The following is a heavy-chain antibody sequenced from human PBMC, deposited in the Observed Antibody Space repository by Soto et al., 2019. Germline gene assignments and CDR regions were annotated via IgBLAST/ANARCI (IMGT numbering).Heavy chain of an antibody. D-gene: IGHD3-10*01. Sequence: SETLSLTCTVSGGSISSGGYYWSWIRQHPGKGLEWIGYIYYSGSTYYNPSLKSRVTISVDTSKNQFSLKLSSVTAADTAVYYCARITSYYGSGIDYWGQGTLVTVS. CDR3: ARITSYYGSGIDY. J-gene: IGHJ4*02. CDR2: IYYSGST. V-gene: IGHV4-31*02. CDR1: GGSISSGGYY.